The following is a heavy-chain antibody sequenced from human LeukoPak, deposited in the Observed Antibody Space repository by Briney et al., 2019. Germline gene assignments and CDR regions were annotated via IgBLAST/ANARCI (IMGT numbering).Heavy chain of an antibody. J-gene: IGHJ4*02. V-gene: IGHV3-23*01. D-gene: IGHD1-26*01. CDR3: ATHLRDGGRIFDY. CDR1: GFILNNYV. CDR2: ISGSGGST. Sequence: PGGSLRLSCAASGFILNNYVMQWVRQAPGKGLEWVSAISGSGGSTYYADSVKGRFTISRDNSKNTLYLQMNSLRAEDTAVYYCATHLRDGGRIFDYWGQGTLVTVSS.